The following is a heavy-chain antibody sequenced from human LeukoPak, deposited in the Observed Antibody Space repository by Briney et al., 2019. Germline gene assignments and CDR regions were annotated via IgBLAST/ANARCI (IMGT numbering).Heavy chain of an antibody. CDR3: AKDSKHDFWSGFYGMDV. J-gene: IGHJ6*02. CDR2: ISYDGSNK. V-gene: IGHV3-30*18. D-gene: IGHD3-3*01. Sequence: GGSLRLSCAASGFTFSSYGMPWVRQAPGKGLEWVAVISYDGSNKYYADSVKGRFTISRDNSKNTLYLQMNSLRAEDTAVYYCAKDSKHDFWSGFYGMDVWGQGTTVTVSS. CDR1: GFTFSSYG.